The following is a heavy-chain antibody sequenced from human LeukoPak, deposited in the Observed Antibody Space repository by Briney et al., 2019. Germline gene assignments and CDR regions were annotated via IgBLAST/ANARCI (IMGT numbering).Heavy chain of an antibody. Sequence: SETLSLTCTVSGGSISSYYWSWIRQPPGKGLEWIGCIYYSGSTNYNPSLKSRVTISVDTSKNQFSLKLSSVTAADTAVYYCARAISITIFGVVIVDWFDPWGQGTLVTVSS. CDR3: ARAISITIFGVVIVDWFDP. V-gene: IGHV4-59*01. D-gene: IGHD3-3*01. J-gene: IGHJ5*02. CDR1: GGSISSYY. CDR2: IYYSGST.